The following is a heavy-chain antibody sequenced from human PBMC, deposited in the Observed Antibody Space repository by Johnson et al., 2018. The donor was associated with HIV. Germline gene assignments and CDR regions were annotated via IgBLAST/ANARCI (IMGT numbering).Heavy chain of an antibody. D-gene: IGHD4-17*01. J-gene: IGHJ3*02. CDR1: GFTFSSYA. CDR2: ISYDGCNK. Sequence: QVQLVESGGGLIQPGVSLRLSCAASGFTFSSYALHWVRQAPGKGLEWVAVISYDGCNKYYADSVQGRFTISRDNSKNTLYLQMNCLRAEDTALYYCARGGLGDYVVAFDIWGQGTMVTVSS. CDR3: ARGGLGDYVVAFDI. V-gene: IGHV3-30-3*01.